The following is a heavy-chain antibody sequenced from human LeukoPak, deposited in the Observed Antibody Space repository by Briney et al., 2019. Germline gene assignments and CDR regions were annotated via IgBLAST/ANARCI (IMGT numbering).Heavy chain of an antibody. V-gene: IGHV4-34*01. D-gene: IGHD6-13*01. CDR3: ARAPRYSSSWYSLTFDP. CDR1: GGSFSGYY. Sequence: SETLSLTCAVYGGSFSGYYWSWIRQPPGKGLEWIGEINHSGSTNYNPSLKSRVTISVDTSKNQFSLKLSSVTAADTAVYYCARAPRYSSSWYSLTFDPWGQGTLVTVSS. J-gene: IGHJ5*02. CDR2: INHSGST.